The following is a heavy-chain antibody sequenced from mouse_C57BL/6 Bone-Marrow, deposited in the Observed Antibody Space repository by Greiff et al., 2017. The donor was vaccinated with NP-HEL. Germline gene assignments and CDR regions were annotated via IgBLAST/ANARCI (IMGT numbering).Heavy chain of an antibody. CDR2: IYPGSGNT. Sequence: QVQLQQSGAELVRPGASVKLSCKASGYTFTDYYLNWVKQRPGQGLEWIARIYPGSGNTYYNEKFKGKATLTAEKSSSTAYMQLSSLTSEDSAVYFCAKGGKHWYCDVWGTGTTVTVSS. D-gene: IGHD2-1*01. V-gene: IGHV1-76*01. J-gene: IGHJ1*03. CDR1: GYTFTDYY. CDR3: AKGGKHWYCDV.